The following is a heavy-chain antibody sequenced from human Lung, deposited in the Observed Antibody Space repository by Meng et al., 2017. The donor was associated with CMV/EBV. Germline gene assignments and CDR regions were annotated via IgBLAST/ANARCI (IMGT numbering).Heavy chain of an antibody. CDR1: GGSITSGNYY. CDR2: IYHGGST. Sequence: SETLSLXCTVSGGSITSGNYYWTWIRQHPGKGLEWIGFIYHGGSTDYNPSLKSRLTISVDTSKNQFSLKLSPVTAADTAVYYCAKDRFSITGTTYLGFGMDVWGQGTTVXVSS. CDR3: AKDRFSITGTTYLGFGMDV. J-gene: IGHJ6*02. D-gene: IGHD1-7*01. V-gene: IGHV4-31*03.